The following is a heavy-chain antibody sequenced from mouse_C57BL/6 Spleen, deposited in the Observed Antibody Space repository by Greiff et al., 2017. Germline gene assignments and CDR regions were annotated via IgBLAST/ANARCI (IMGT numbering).Heavy chain of an antibody. J-gene: IGHJ3*01. D-gene: IGHD1-1*01. CDR2: INPNNGGT. V-gene: IGHV1-22*01. CDR1: GYTFTDYN. Sequence: EVQLQQSGPELVKPGASVKMSCKASGYTFTDYNMHWVKQSHGKSLEWIGYINPNNGGTSYNQKFKGKATLTVNKSSSTAYMELRSLTSEDSAVYYCARGYGSSSWFAYWGQGTLVTVSA. CDR3: ARGYGSSSWFAY.